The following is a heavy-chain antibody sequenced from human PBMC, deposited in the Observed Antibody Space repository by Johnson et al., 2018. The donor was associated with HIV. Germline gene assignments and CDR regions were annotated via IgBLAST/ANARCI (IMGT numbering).Heavy chain of an antibody. D-gene: IGHD6-13*01. V-gene: IGHV3-11*04. CDR1: GFIFSDYY. Sequence: QVQLVESGGDLVQPGGSLRLSCAASGFIFSDYYMTWIRQAPGKGLESISYISSSGSSIYYADSVKGRFTISRDNAENSLYLQMNSLRAEDTAVYYCARDGGVAAAVGVVAFDIWGQGTMVTVSS. J-gene: IGHJ3*02. CDR3: ARDGGVAAAVGVVAFDI. CDR2: ISSSGSSI.